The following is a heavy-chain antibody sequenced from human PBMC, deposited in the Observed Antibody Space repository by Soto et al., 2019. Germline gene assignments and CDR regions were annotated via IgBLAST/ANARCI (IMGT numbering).Heavy chain of an antibody. J-gene: IGHJ3*02. CDR3: WTRSRCTGGMCGVWDAFDI. Sequence: PGESLKISCKGSGYSFTSYWIGWVRQMPGKGLEWMGIIYPGDSDTRYSPSFQGQVTISADKSISTAYLQWSSLKASDTAMYYCWTRSRCTGGMCGVWDAFDIWGQGTMVTVSS. CDR1: GYSFTSYW. CDR2: IYPGDSDT. D-gene: IGHD2-8*02. V-gene: IGHV5-51*01.